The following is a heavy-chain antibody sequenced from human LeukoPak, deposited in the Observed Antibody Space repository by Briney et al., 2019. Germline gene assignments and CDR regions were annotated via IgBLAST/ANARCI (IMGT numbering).Heavy chain of an antibody. CDR3: ARERAYCSGGSCYHFDY. D-gene: IGHD2-15*01. CDR2: IVVGSGNT. V-gene: IGHV1-58*02. CDR1: GFTFTSSA. J-gene: IGHJ4*02. Sequence: GASVKVSCKASGFTFTSSAMQWVRQARGQRLEWIGWIVVGSGNTNYAQKFQERVPITRDMSTSTAYMELSRLRSDDTAVYYCARERAYCSGGSCYHFDYWGQGTLVTVSS.